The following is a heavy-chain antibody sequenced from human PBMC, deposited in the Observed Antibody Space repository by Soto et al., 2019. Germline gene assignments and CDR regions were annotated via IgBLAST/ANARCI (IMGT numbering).Heavy chain of an antibody. Sequence: GGSLRLSCAASGFTFSSYGMHWVRQAPGKGLEWVAVISYDGSNKYYADSVKGRFTISRDNSKNTLYLQMNSLRAEDTAVYYCAKVGWLAAAGTFSAYYYGMDVWGQGTTDTVSS. CDR2: ISYDGSNK. CDR3: AKVGWLAAAGTFSAYYYGMDV. CDR1: GFTFSSYG. V-gene: IGHV3-30*18. J-gene: IGHJ6*02. D-gene: IGHD6-13*01.